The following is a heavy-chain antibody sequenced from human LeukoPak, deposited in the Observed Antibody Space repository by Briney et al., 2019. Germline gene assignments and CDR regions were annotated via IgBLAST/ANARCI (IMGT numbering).Heavy chain of an antibody. Sequence: GKSLRLSCAASGFTFDDYAMHWVRQAPGKGLEWVSGISWNSGSIGYADSVKGRFTISRDNAKNSLYLRMNSLRAEDTALYYCAKDGGAVAGPAEYFQHWGQGTLVTVSS. D-gene: IGHD6-19*01. CDR3: AKDGGAVAGPAEYFQH. V-gene: IGHV3-9*01. CDR2: ISWNSGSI. CDR1: GFTFDDYA. J-gene: IGHJ1*01.